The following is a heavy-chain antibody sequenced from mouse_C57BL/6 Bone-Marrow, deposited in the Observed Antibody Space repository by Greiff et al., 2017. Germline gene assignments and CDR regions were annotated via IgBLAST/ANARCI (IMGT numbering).Heavy chain of an antibody. CDR3: ARVITTVVATDYAMDY. CDR2: IYPRSGNT. Sequence: QVQLQQSGAELARPGASVKLSCKASGYTFTSYGISWVKQRTGQGLEWIGEIYPRSGNTYYNEKFKGKATLTADKSSSTAYMELRSLTSEGSAVYFCARVITTVVATDYAMDYWGQGTSVTVSS. CDR1: GYTFTSYG. D-gene: IGHD1-1*01. J-gene: IGHJ4*01. V-gene: IGHV1-81*01.